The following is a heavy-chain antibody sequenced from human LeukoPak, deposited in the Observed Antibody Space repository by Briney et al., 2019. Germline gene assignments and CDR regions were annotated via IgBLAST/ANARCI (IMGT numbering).Heavy chain of an antibody. Sequence: VASVKVSCKASGGTFSSYAISWVRQAPGQGLEWMGGIIPIFGTANYAQKFQGRVTITADESTSTAYMELSSLRSEDTAVYYCAPSSSSDGYYYYGMDVWGQGTTVTVSS. J-gene: IGHJ6*02. D-gene: IGHD6-6*01. CDR3: APSSSSDGYYYYGMDV. CDR1: GGTFSSYA. V-gene: IGHV1-69*13. CDR2: IIPIFGTA.